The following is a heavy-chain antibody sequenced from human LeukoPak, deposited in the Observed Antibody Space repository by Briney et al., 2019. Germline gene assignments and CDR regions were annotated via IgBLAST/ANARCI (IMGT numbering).Heavy chain of an antibody. CDR1: GGSFSGYY. CDR2: INHSGST. J-gene: IGHJ4*02. CDR3: ARAVRGVIITISHRFDY. V-gene: IGHV4-34*01. D-gene: IGHD3-10*01. Sequence: SETLSLTCAVYGGSFSGYYWSWIRQPPGKGLEWIGEINHSGSTNYNPSLKSRVTISVDTSKNQFSLKLSSVTAADTAVYYCARAVRGVIITISHRFDYWGQGTLVTVSS.